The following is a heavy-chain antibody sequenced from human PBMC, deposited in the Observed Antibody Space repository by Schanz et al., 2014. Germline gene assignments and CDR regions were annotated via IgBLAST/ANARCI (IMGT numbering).Heavy chain of an antibody. CDR3: ATMWGYCTATACQILEVLDV. CDR1: GGTFNSYT. J-gene: IGHJ3*01. V-gene: IGHV1-18*01. D-gene: IGHD2-8*02. Sequence: QVQLVQSGAEVKKPGSSMKVSCKASGGTFNSYTINWVRQAPGQGPEWIGWISGYTGDTKYAQKFQHRVTMTTDTSTSTAYMELRSLRSDDTAMYYCATMWGYCTATACQILEVLDVWGQGTMVTVSS. CDR2: ISGYTGDT.